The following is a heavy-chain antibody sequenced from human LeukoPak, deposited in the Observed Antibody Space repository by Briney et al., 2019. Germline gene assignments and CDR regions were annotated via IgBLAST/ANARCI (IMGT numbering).Heavy chain of an antibody. CDR2: INHSGFT. Sequence: SETLSLTCAVYGGSFRGYYWSWIRQPPGEGLEWIGEINHSGFTNYNPSLKSRVTISLDTSKNQFSLKLSSVTAADTAVYYCASRAPTRYYYMDVWGQGTTVTVSS. CDR3: ASRAPTRYYYMDV. J-gene: IGHJ6*03. V-gene: IGHV4-34*01. CDR1: GGSFRGYY.